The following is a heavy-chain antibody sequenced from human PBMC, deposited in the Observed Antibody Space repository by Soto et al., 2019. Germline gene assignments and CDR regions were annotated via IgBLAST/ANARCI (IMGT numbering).Heavy chain of an antibody. J-gene: IGHJ6*02. V-gene: IGHV3-33*01. Sequence: QVQLVESGGGVVQPGRSLRLSCAASGFTFSSYGMHWVRQAPGKGLEWVAVIWYDGSNKYYADSVKGRFTISRDNSKNTLYLQMNSLRAEDMAVYYCAREGRVRQLVPYYYYGMDVWGQGTTVTVSS. CDR2: IWYDGSNK. CDR1: GFTFSSYG. CDR3: AREGRVRQLVPYYYYGMDV. D-gene: IGHD6-6*01.